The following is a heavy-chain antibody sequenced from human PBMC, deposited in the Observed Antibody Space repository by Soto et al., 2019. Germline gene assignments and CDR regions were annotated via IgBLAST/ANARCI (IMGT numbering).Heavy chain of an antibody. V-gene: IGHV3-21*01. CDR1: GFTFSSYS. CDR2: ISSSSSYI. CDR3: ARDSEYYGSGSYIWDY. Sequence: PGGSLRLSCAASGFTFSSYSMNWVRQAPGKGLEWVSSISSSSSYIYYADSVKGRFTISRDNAKNSLYLQMNSLRAEDTAVYYCARDSEYYGSGSYIWDYWGQGTLVTVSS. D-gene: IGHD3-10*01. J-gene: IGHJ4*02.